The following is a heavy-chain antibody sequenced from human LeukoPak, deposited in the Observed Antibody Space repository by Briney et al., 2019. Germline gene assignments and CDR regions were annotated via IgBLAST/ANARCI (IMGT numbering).Heavy chain of an antibody. V-gene: IGHV3-23*01. J-gene: IGHJ6*03. Sequence: GGSPRLSCAASGFTFSSYAMSWVRQAPGKGLEWVSAISGSGGSTYYADSVKGRFTISRDNSKNTLYLQMNSLRAEDTAVYYCAKGSGDSSGYYYAYYYYYMDVWGKGTTVTVSS. CDR3: AKGSGDSSGYYYAYYYYYMDV. CDR1: GFTFSSYA. CDR2: ISGSGGST. D-gene: IGHD3-22*01.